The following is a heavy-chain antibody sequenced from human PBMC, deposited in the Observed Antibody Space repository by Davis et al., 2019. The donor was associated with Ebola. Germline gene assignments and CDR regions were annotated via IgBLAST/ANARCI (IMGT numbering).Heavy chain of an antibody. CDR1: GYTFTSYG. CDR2: ISAYNGNT. CDR3: ARGARGGMDV. Sequence: ASVKVSCKASGYTFTSYGISWVRQAPGQGLEWMGWISAYNGNTNYAQKFQGWVTMTRDTSISTAYMELSRLRSDDTAAYYCARGARGGMDVWGQGTTVTVSS. V-gene: IGHV1-18*01. J-gene: IGHJ6*02.